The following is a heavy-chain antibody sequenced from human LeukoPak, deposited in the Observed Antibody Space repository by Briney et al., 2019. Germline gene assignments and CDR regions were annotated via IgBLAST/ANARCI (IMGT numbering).Heavy chain of an antibody. V-gene: IGHV1-18*01. CDR1: GYTFTSYG. Sequence: ASVKVSCKASGYTFTSYGISWVRQTPGQGLEWMGWISTYKGNTNYAQKLQGRVTMTTDTSTSTVYMELRSLRSDDTAVYYCARVTALYYYMDVWGKGTTVTVSS. CDR2: ISTYKGNT. CDR3: ARVTALYYYMDV. J-gene: IGHJ6*03.